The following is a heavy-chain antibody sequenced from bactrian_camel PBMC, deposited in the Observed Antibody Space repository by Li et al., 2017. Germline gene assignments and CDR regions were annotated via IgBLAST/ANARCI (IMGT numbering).Heavy chain of an antibody. CDR1: GLTVSTYT. J-gene: IGHJ4*01. D-gene: IGHD6*01. CDR3: ATSVGGGTPTN. CDR2: IYTGDGST. V-gene: IGHV3S1*01. Sequence: VQLVESGGGFVQPGGSLRLSCAASGLTVSTYTMSWVRQAPGKGLEWVSSIYTGDGSTNSVDSVKGRFTISRDNAKNTLYLQMNSLKSEDTALYFCATSVGGGTPTNWGQGTQVTVS.